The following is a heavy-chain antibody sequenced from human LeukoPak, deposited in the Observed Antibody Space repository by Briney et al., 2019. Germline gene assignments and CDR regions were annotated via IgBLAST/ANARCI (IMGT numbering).Heavy chain of an antibody. J-gene: IGHJ3*02. CDR1: GGSISSGGYY. Sequence: SETLSLTCTVSGGSISSGGYYWSWIRQHPGKGLEWIGYIYYGGSTYYNPSLKSRVTISVDTSKNQFSLKLSSVTAADTAVYYCARCTFGAGAFDIWGQGTMVTVSS. V-gene: IGHV4-31*03. CDR2: IYYGGST. CDR3: ARCTFGAGAFDI. D-gene: IGHD3-3*02.